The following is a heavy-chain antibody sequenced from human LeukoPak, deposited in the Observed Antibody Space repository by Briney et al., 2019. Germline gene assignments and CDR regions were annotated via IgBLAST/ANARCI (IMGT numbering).Heavy chain of an antibody. V-gene: IGHV3-74*01. J-gene: IGHJ4*02. CDR1: GFTFSSSW. D-gene: IGHD2-15*01. CDR2: IKTDGSTT. CDR3: ARGNQRLPRSTPDY. Sequence: GGSLRLSCAVSGFTFSSSWMHWVRQAPGKGLVWVSHIKTDGSTTAYADSVKGRFTISRDNAKNTLYLQMNSLRAEDTGVYYCARGNQRLPRSTPDYWGQGTLVTVSS.